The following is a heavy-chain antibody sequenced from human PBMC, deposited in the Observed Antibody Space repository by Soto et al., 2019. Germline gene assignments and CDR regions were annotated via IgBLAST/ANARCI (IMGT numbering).Heavy chain of an antibody. CDR2: IYYSGST. V-gene: IGHV4-39*01. CDR3: ATSIAVAGHFDY. D-gene: IGHD6-19*01. CDR1: GGSISSSSYY. J-gene: IGHJ4*02. Sequence: QLQLQESGPGLVKPSETLSLTCTVSGGSISSSSYYWGWIRQPPGKGLEWIGSIYYSGSTYYNPSLKSRVTISVDTSKNQFSLKLSSVTAADTAVYYCATSIAVAGHFDYWGQGTLVTVSS.